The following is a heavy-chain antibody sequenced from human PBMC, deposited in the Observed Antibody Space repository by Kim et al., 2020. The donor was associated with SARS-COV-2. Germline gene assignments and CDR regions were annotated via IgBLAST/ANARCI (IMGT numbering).Heavy chain of an antibody. J-gene: IGHJ6*02. D-gene: IGHD6-6*01. V-gene: IGHV1-18*04. CDR2: ISAYNGNT. CDR3: ARDSSSSKRVWYYYYYGMDV. Sequence: ASVKVSCKASGYTFTSYGISWVRQAPGQGLEWMGWISAYNGNTNYAQKLQGRVTMTTDTSTSTAYMELRSLRSDDTAVYYCARDSSSSKRVWYYYYYGMDVWGQGTTVTVSS. CDR1: GYTFTSYG.